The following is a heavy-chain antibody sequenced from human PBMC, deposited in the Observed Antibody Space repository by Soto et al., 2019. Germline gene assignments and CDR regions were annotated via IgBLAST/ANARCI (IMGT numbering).Heavy chain of an antibody. CDR1: GFTFRNYA. CDR2: IVNNGGST. D-gene: IGHD2-2*01. Sequence: GGSLRLSCSASGFTFRNYAMHWVRQAPGKGLEYVSGIVNNGGSTYYADSVKGRFTISRDHSKYTLYFQMSSLRAEDTAIYYCVRSGSSSPYYYFGLDVWGQGTTVTVSS. V-gene: IGHV3-64D*06. J-gene: IGHJ6*02. CDR3: VRSGSSSPYYYFGLDV.